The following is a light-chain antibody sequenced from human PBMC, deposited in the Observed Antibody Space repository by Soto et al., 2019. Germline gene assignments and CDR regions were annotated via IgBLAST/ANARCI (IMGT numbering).Light chain of an antibody. Sequence: DVQMTQSPSSLSASVRDRVTITCRGSQTISTHLNWYQQKPGKAPKLLIYAPSTLQSGVPSRFSGSGSGTDFTLTINSLQPEDFATYYCQQSLTIPYTFGQGTKLEIK. CDR3: QQSLTIPYT. V-gene: IGKV1-39*01. J-gene: IGKJ2*01. CDR2: APS. CDR1: QTISTH.